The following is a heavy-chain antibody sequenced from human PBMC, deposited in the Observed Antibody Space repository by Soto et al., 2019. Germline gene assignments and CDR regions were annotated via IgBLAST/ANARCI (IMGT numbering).Heavy chain of an antibody. CDR1: GGSVSSPNSY. D-gene: IGHD6-6*01. CDR3: ARAPKVSGSAQTRPDF. Sequence: PSETLSLTCTVSGGSVSSPNSYWSWIRQTPGKGLEWIGYLYHSGGTNYNPSLKSRVTISVDTSKNQFSLNLTSLTAADTAVYYCARAPKVSGSAQTRPDFWGQGSLVTVSS. J-gene: IGHJ4*02. V-gene: IGHV4-61*01. CDR2: LYHSGGT.